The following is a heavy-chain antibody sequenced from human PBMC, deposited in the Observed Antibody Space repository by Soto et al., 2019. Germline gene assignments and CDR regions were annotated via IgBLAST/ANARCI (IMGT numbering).Heavy chain of an antibody. V-gene: IGHV3-66*01. Sequence: EEQLVESGGGLVQPGGSLRLSCAASGFTVSDHYMTWVRQAPGKGLEWVSVIYSGGSTYYADSVKGRFTISRDNAKNTLYLQMYNLRAEDTAVYYCTTDHSVTLPIYADSGIDVWGQGTTVIVSS. CDR2: IYSGGST. D-gene: IGHD3-16*01. CDR3: TTDHSVTLPIYADSGIDV. J-gene: IGHJ6*01. CDR1: GFTVSDHY.